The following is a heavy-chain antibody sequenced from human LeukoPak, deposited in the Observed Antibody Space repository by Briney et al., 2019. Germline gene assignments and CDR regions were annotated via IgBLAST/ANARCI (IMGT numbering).Heavy chain of an antibody. D-gene: IGHD2-15*01. CDR3: ARDRTAALFYY. CDR2: ISSSSDAI. V-gene: IGHV3-48*02. CDR1: GFTFSTYS. J-gene: IGHJ4*02. Sequence: GGPLRLSCAASGFTFSTYSMNWVRQAPGKGLEWVSFISSSSDAIYYADSVKGRFIISRDNAKNSLYLQMNSLREEDTAVYYCARDRTAALFYYWGQGTLVTVSS.